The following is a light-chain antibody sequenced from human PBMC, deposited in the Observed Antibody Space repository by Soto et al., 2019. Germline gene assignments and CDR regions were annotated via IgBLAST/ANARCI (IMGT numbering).Light chain of an antibody. CDR2: EVS. Sequence: QSALTQPASVSGSPGQSITISCTGSSSDVGGYDYVSWYQQHPGKAPKLMIYEVSNRPSGVSNRFSGSKYGNTASLTISGLQAEDEADYYCCSYTGSLPLLFGGGTPLTVL. CDR1: SSDVGGYDY. V-gene: IGLV2-14*01. CDR3: CSYTGSLPLL. J-gene: IGLJ2*01.